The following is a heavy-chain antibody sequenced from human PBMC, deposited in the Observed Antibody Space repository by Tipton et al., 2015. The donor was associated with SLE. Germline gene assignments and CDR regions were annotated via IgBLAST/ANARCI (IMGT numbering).Heavy chain of an antibody. Sequence: TLSLTCAVYGGSFSGYYWSWIRQPPGKGLEWIGEINHSGSTNYNPSLKRRVTISVDTSPTQFSLKLSSVTAADTAVYYCARGRGSSSSGHYWGQGTLVTVSS. CDR3: ARGRGSSSSGHY. CDR2: INHSGST. V-gene: IGHV4-34*01. D-gene: IGHD6-6*01. CDR1: GGSFSGYY. J-gene: IGHJ4*02.